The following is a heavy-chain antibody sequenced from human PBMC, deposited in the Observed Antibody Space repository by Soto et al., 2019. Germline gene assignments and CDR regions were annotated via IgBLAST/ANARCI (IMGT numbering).Heavy chain of an antibody. J-gene: IGHJ5*02. D-gene: IGHD4-17*01. V-gene: IGHV4-39*01. CDR3: ARRYGPLDNWFDP. Sequence: KSSETLSLTCTVSGGSISSSSYYWGWIRQPPGKGLEWIGYIYYSGSTYYNPSLKSRVTISVDTSKNQFSLKLSSVTAADTAVYYCARRYGPLDNWFDPWGQGTLVTVSS. CDR2: IYYSGST. CDR1: GGSISSSSYY.